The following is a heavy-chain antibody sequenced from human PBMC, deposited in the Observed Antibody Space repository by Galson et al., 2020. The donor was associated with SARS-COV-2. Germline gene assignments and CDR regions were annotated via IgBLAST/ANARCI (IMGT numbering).Heavy chain of an antibody. CDR1: GFTFSGYV. V-gene: IGHV3-30*03. J-gene: IGHJ3*02. D-gene: IGHD6-19*01. CDR2: TSFDGSVK. Sequence: ASGFTFSGYVMHWVRQAPGKGLEWVAVTSFDGSVKNYADSVKGRFTISRDNSKNTLYLQMNSLRTDDTAVYYCSRGGSSGDDAFDIWGQGTMVTVSS. CDR3: SRGGSSGDDAFDI.